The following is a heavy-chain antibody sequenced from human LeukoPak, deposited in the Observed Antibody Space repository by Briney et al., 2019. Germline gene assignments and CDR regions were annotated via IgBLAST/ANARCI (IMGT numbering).Heavy chain of an antibody. J-gene: IGHJ4*02. Sequence: GGSLRLSCAASGFTFSSYEMNWVRQAPGKGREWVSYISRSGSTRTYADSVKGRFTISRDNAQNSLYLEMNSLRAEDTAVYYCAREIVSAVAGNFDYWGQGTLVTVSS. CDR2: ISRSGSTR. D-gene: IGHD6-19*01. V-gene: IGHV3-48*03. CDR3: AREIVSAVAGNFDY. CDR1: GFTFSSYE.